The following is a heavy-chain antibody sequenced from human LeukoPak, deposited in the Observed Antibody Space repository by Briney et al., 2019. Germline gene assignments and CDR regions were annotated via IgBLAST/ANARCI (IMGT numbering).Heavy chain of an antibody. CDR1: GYTFPCYY. Sequence: ASVKVSCKASGYTFPCYYMHWVRQAPGRGLDWMGWINPNSGGTNYAQKFQGRVTMTRDTSISTAYMELSRLRSDDTAVYYCARESYYDILTGYYSDYFVYWGQGTLVTVSS. J-gene: IGHJ4*02. D-gene: IGHD3-9*01. V-gene: IGHV1-2*02. CDR2: INPNSGGT. CDR3: ARESYYDILTGYYSDYFVY.